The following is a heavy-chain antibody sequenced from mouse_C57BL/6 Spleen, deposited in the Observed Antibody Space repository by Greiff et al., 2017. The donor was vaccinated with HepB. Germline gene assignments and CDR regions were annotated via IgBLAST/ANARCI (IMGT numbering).Heavy chain of an antibody. V-gene: IGHV5-17*01. Sequence: EVQGVESGGGLVKPGGSLKLSCAASGFTFSDYGMHWVRQAPEKGLEWVAYISSGSSTIYYADTVKGRFTISRDNAKNTLFLQMTSLRSEDTAMYYCAKRGSYGYSSWFAYWGQGTLVTVSA. CDR1: GFTFSDYG. D-gene: IGHD2-2*01. CDR2: ISSGSSTI. J-gene: IGHJ3*01. CDR3: AKRGSYGYSSWFAY.